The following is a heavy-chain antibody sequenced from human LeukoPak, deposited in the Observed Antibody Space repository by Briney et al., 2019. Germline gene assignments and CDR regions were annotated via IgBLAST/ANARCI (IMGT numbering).Heavy chain of an antibody. Sequence: GGSLRLSCAASGFTFSSYAMHWVRQAPGKGLEWVAVISYDGSNKYYADSVKGRFTISRDNSKNTLYPQMNSLRAEDTAVYYCAREDCSSTSCYGFDYWGQGTLVTVSS. D-gene: IGHD2-2*01. CDR1: GFTFSSYA. CDR2: ISYDGSNK. CDR3: AREDCSSTSCYGFDY. V-gene: IGHV3-30*04. J-gene: IGHJ4*02.